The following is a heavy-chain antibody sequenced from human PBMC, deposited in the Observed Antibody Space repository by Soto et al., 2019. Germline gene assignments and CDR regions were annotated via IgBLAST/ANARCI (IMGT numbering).Heavy chain of an antibody. CDR1: GFTFSSYA. V-gene: IGHV3-23*01. CDR2: ISGSGGST. Sequence: GGSLRLSCAASGFTFSSYAMSWVRQAPGKGLEWVSAISGSGGSTYYADSVKGRFTISRDNSKNTLYLQMNSLRAEDTAVYYCAKIEVGATLDYYYYYGMDVWGQGTTVTVSS. J-gene: IGHJ6*02. CDR3: AKIEVGATLDYYYYYGMDV. D-gene: IGHD1-26*01.